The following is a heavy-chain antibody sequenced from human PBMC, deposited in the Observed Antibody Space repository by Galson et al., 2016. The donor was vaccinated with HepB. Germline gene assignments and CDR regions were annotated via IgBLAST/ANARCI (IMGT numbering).Heavy chain of an antibody. J-gene: IGHJ6*02. CDR1: GFTFTSYS. D-gene: IGHD3-16*01. CDR3: ARVRGTDGMDV. CDR2: ISPSPTYI. V-gene: IGHV3-21*01. Sequence: SLRLSCAASGFTFTSYSINWVRQAPGKGLEWVSSISPSPTYIYFADSVRGRFTISRDNAKKSVFLQMGSLRAEDTAVYYCARVRGTDGMDVWGQGTTVTVSS.